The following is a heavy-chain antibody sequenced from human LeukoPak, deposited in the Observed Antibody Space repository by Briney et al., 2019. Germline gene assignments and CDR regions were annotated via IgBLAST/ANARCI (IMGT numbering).Heavy chain of an antibody. D-gene: IGHD3-3*01. CDR2: IKQDGSEK. CDR1: GFTFSSYW. V-gene: IGHV3-7*01. CDR3: ARENYDFWSGSIGLIDY. Sequence: GGSLILSCAASGFTFSSYWMSWVRQAPGKGLEWVANIKQDGSEKYYVDSVKGRFTISRDNAKNSLYLQMNSLRAEDTAVYYCARENYDFWSGSIGLIDYWGQGTPVTVSS. J-gene: IGHJ4*02.